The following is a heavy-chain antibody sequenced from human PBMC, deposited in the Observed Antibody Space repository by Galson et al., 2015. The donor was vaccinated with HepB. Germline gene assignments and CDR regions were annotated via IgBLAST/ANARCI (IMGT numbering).Heavy chain of an antibody. CDR1: GFTFSSYA. V-gene: IGHV3-64D*06. Sequence: SLRLSCAASGFTFSSYAMHWVRQAPGKGLEYVSAISSNGGSTYYADSVKGRFTISRDNSKNTLYLQMSSLRAEDTAVYYCVKGRDYDFWSDEQYWGQGTLVTVSS. CDR2: ISSNGGST. CDR3: VKGRDYDFWSDEQY. D-gene: IGHD3-3*01. J-gene: IGHJ4*02.